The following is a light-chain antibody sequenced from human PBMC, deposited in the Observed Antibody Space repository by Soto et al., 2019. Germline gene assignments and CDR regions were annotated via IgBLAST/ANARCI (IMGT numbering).Light chain of an antibody. CDR1: NSDVGAHDL. V-gene: IGLV2-14*01. J-gene: IGLJ2*01. CDR3: SSYTMITTVV. CDR2: GVT. Sequence: QSALTQPASVSGSPGQSIAISCTGTNSDVGAHDLVSWYQHHPGKAPRLMIYGVTNRPSGVSNRFSGSKSGNTASLTISGLQAEDEADYYCSSYTMITTVVFGGGTKLTVL.